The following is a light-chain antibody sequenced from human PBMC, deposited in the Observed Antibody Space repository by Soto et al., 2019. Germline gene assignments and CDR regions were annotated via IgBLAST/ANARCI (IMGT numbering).Light chain of an antibody. J-gene: IGKJ1*01. CDR2: GAS. Sequence: EIVLTQSPGTLSLSPGEGATLSCRASQSVSTNFFAWYQQKPGQAPRLLIYGASTRATGIPDRFRGSGSGTDFTLTISRLEPEDVAVYYCQQYGRTSWTFGQGTKV. CDR1: QSVSTNF. V-gene: IGKV3-20*01. CDR3: QQYGRTSWT.